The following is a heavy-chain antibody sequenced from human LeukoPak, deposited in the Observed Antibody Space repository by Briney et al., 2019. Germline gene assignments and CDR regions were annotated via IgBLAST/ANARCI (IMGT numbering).Heavy chain of an antibody. CDR3: ARQAPLDGDFDF. J-gene: IGHJ4*02. D-gene: IGHD3/OR15-3a*01. CDR1: NGSISSGRYY. V-gene: IGHV4-61*02. Sequence: SETLSLTCTVSNGSISSGRYYWSWIRQPPGKGLEWIGRIFPSGSANYSPSLKSRVTISVDTSKNQFSLILNSVTAADTAVYYCARQAPLDGDFDFWGQGTLVTVSS. CDR2: IFPSGSA.